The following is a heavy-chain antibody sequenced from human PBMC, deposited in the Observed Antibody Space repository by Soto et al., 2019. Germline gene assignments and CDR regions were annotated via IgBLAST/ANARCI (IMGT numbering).Heavy chain of an antibody. Sequence: SETVSLTXTVSGGSISSGGYYWSWIRQHPGKGLEWIGYIYYSGSTYYNPSLKSRVTISVDTSKNQFSLKLSSVTAADTAVYYCARDLSGGYCSGGSCHPTTIGPAFDPWGQGTLVTVS. V-gene: IGHV4-31*02. CDR3: ARDLSGGYCSGGSCHPTTIGPAFDP. CDR1: GGSISSGGYY. D-gene: IGHD2-15*01. CDR2: IYYSGST. J-gene: IGHJ5*02.